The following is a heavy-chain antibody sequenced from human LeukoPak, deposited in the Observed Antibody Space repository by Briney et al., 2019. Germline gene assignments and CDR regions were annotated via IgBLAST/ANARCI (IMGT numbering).Heavy chain of an antibody. V-gene: IGHV4-4*07. J-gene: IGHJ4*02. Sequence: SETLSLTCTVFGASIRDHYWSWIRQPVGKRPEWIGRIYTDGTTHYNPSLESRVTISRDKSKNQFSVRLTSVTAADTAVYSCARDVNRNGFYHGFEYWSRGTLVTVSS. CDR1: GASIRDHY. CDR2: IYTDGTT. D-gene: IGHD2-8*01. CDR3: ARDVNRNGFYHGFEY.